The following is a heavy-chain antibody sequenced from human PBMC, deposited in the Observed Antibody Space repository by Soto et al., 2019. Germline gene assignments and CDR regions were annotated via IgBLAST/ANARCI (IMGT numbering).Heavy chain of an antibody. CDR2: ISSSSSYI. Sequence: PGGSLRLSCAASGFTFSSYSMNWVRQAPGKGLEWVSSISSSSSYIYYADSVKGRFTISRDNAKNSLYLQMNSLRAEDTAVYYYQKGPPSGSGYYDMAFGGKGTTVTGSS. J-gene: IGHJ6*03. CDR3: QKGPPSGSGYYDMAF. CDR1: GFTFSSYS. V-gene: IGHV3-21*01. D-gene: IGHD3-10*01.